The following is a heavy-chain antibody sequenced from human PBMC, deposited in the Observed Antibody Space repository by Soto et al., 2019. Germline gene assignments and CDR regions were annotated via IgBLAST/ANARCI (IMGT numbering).Heavy chain of an antibody. D-gene: IGHD6-19*01. J-gene: IGHJ4*02. CDR1: GFTFSNAW. Sequence: EVQLVESGGGLVKPGGSLRLSCAASGFTFSNAWMSWVRQAPGKGLEWVGRIKSKTDGGTTDYAAPVKGRFTISRDDSKNTQYLQMNSLKTEDTAVYYCTTLTYSSGWLTDYWGQGTLVTVSS. CDR2: IKSKTDGGTT. CDR3: TTLTYSSGWLTDY. V-gene: IGHV3-15*01.